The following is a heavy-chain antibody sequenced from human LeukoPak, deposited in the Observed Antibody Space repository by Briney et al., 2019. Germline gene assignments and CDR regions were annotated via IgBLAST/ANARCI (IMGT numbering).Heavy chain of an antibody. CDR2: MSYDGSAQ. CDR1: GFTFNSYS. V-gene: IGHV3-30*04. Sequence: PGGSLRLSCAASGFTFNSYSLHWVRQAPGQGLEWVAVMSYDGSAQHYADSVMGRFFISRDISKSTVYLQLNNLRVEDTALYYCARVRAPSRTLLPDLDYWGQGTQVTVSS. J-gene: IGHJ4*02. CDR3: ARVRAPSRTLLPDLDY. D-gene: IGHD3-10*01.